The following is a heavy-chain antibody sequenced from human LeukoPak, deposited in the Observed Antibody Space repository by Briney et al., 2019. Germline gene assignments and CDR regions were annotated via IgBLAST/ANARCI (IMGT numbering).Heavy chain of an antibody. Sequence: SETLSLTCTVSGGSIRSYYWSLIRQPPGKGLEWIGYIYYSGSTNYNPSLKSRVTISVDTSKNQFSLKLSSVTAADTAVYYCARPALEYSSSCWFDSWGQGTLVTVSS. J-gene: IGHJ5*01. CDR2: IYYSGST. CDR1: GGSIRSYY. V-gene: IGHV4-59*08. CDR3: ARPALEYSSSCWFDS. D-gene: IGHD6-6*01.